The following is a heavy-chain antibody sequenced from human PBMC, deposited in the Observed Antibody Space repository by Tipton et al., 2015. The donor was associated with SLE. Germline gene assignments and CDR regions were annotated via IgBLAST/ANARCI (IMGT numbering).Heavy chain of an antibody. D-gene: IGHD1-26*01. CDR3: GRARVGMGYVFDV. Sequence: SLRLSRAASGFTFDDYAMHWVRQAPGKGLEWVSGISWNSGSIGYADSVKGRFTISRDNAKNSLYLQMNSLRAEDTALYYCGRARVGMGYVFDVWGQGTMVTVSS. CDR1: GFTFDDYA. V-gene: IGHV3-9*01. CDR2: ISWNSGSI. J-gene: IGHJ3*01.